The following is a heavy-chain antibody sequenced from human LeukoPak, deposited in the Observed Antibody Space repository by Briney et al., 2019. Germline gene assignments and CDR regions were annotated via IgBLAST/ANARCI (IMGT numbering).Heavy chain of an antibody. CDR1: GGSISSSNW. J-gene: IGHJ6*04. D-gene: IGHD3-10*01. V-gene: IGHV4-4*02. CDR2: IYHSGST. CDR3: ARVDYGSGSPPLYGMDV. Sequence: SGTLSLTCAVSGGSISSSNWWSWVRQPPGKGLEWIGEIYHSGSTNYNPSLKSRVTISVDKSKNQFSLKLSSVTAADTAVYYCARVDYGSGSPPLYGMDVWGKGTTVTVSP.